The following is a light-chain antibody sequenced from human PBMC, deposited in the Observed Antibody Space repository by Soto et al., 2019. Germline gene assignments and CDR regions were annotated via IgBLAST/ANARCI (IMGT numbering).Light chain of an antibody. J-gene: IGKJ4*01. CDR2: CAS. V-gene: IGKV3-20*01. CDR3: QQYGSSPPLT. Sequence: EIVLTQSPGTLSLSPGERATLSCSASQSVSSSYLAWYQQKPVQAPRLLIYCASSSATGIPDRFSGSGSGTDFNLTISRLEPEDFAVYYCQQYGSSPPLTFGGGTKVESK. CDR1: QSVSSSY.